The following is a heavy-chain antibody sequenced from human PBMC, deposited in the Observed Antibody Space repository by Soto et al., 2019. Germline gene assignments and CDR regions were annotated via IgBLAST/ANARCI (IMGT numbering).Heavy chain of an antibody. CDR3: ARDRTSVNWYFAL. D-gene: IGHD2-2*01. CDR2: IHYTGNT. Sequence: QVQLQESGPGLVKPSETLSLTCTVSGDSISSYYWSWIRQPPGKGLEWIGYIHYTGNTNHNPSLKSRVTISVDTSKNQFSLKLSAVTAADTGVYYCARDRTSVNWYFALWGRGTLVSVSS. V-gene: IGHV4-59*01. CDR1: GDSISSYY. J-gene: IGHJ2*01.